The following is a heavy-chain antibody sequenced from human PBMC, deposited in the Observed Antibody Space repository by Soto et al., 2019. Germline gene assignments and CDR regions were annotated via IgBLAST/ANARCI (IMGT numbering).Heavy chain of an antibody. CDR2: IYHTGTT. J-gene: IGHJ5*02. D-gene: IGHD3-16*01. V-gene: IGHV4-30-2*01. Sequence: QLQLQESGSGLVTPSQTLSLTCVVSRGSITSVGYSWSWIRQPPGKGLEWIGYIYHTGTTYYNPSLKTQVTISVDRCKNQFALKLNSVTAADTAVYYCARVGGGGGFDPWGQGTLVTVSS. CDR3: ARVGGGGGFDP. CDR1: RGSITSVGYS.